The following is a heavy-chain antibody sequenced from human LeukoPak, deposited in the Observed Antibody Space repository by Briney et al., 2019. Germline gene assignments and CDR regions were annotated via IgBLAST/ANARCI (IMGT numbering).Heavy chain of an antibody. CDR3: AGRSMVQGVIGDY. J-gene: IGHJ4*02. D-gene: IGHD3-10*01. Sequence: GGSLRLSCAASGFTFSSYAMSWVRQAPGKGLEWVSAISGGGGSTYYADSVKGRFTISRDNSKNTLYLQMNSLRAEDTAVYYCAGRSMVQGVIGDYWGQGTLVTVSS. V-gene: IGHV3-23*01. CDR2: ISGGGGST. CDR1: GFTFSSYA.